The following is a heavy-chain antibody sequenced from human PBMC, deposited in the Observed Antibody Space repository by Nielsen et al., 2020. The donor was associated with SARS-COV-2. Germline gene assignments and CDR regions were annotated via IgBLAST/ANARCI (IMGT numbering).Heavy chain of an antibody. CDR2: ISGSGGST. D-gene: IGHD6-19*01. CDR1: GFTFSSYA. Sequence: GGSLRLSCAASGFTFSSYAMSWVRQAPGKGLEWVSAISGSGGSTYYADSVKGRFTISRDNSKNTLYLQMNSLRAEDTAVYYCARGGQWLMGFDYWGQGTLVTVSS. V-gene: IGHV3-23*01. J-gene: IGHJ4*02. CDR3: ARGGQWLMGFDY.